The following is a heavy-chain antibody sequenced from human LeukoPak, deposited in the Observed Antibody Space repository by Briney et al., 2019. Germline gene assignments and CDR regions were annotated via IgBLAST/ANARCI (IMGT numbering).Heavy chain of an antibody. D-gene: IGHD4-11*01. CDR2: VYHSGIT. V-gene: IGHV4-59*12. CDR3: AREWQYQFDY. CDR1: GGSISGYH. J-gene: IGHJ4*02. Sequence: SETLSLTCTVSGGSISGYHWSWIRQPPGKGLEWIGSVYHSGITYYTPSLKSRVSIAVDTSKNHFSLKVTSVTAADTAVYYCAREWQYQFDYWGQGSLVTISS.